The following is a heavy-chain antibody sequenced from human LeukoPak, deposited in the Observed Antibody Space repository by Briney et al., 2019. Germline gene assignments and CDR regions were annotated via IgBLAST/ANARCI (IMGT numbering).Heavy chain of an antibody. CDR3: AREVMDNLRFDY. J-gene: IGHJ4*02. D-gene: IGHD1-14*01. CDR1: GYTFTSYY. V-gene: IGHV1-46*01. CDR2: INPSGGDT. Sequence: ASVRVSCKASGYTFTSYYMHWVRQAPGQGLEWMGIINPSGGDTSYAQKFQGRLTMTSNTSTNTVYMDVTALRTADTSFYYCAREVMDNLRFDYWGQGTLVTVSS.